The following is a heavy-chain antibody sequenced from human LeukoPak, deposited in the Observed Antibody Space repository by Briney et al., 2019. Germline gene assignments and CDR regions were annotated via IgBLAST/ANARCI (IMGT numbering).Heavy chain of an antibody. V-gene: IGHV4-59*08. J-gene: IGHJ4*02. Sequence: SETLSLTCTVSGGSISSYYWSWIRQPPGKGPEWIGYIYYNGNTYYNPSLRSRVTISVDTSKNQFSLKLSSVTAADRAVYYCARLAPYSSGWFRYFDYWGQGTLVTVSS. CDR2: IYYNGNT. D-gene: IGHD6-19*01. CDR3: ARLAPYSSGWFRYFDY. CDR1: GGSISSYY.